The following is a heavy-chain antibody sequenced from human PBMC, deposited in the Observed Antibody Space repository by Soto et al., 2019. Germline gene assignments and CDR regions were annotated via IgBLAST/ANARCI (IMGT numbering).Heavy chain of an antibody. J-gene: IGHJ4*02. Sequence: PSETLSLTCSVSGDSIISSGYFWGWIRQPPGKGLEWVGTIYYKSGRTFYNPSLKSRVTVSVDTSKKQLSLELSSVTAADTAVYYCARRVYSGTGRDYFDYWGQGSLVTVSS. V-gene: IGHV4-39*01. CDR3: ARRVYSGTGRDYFDY. CDR1: GDSIISSGYF. D-gene: IGHD1-26*01. CDR2: IYYKSGRT.